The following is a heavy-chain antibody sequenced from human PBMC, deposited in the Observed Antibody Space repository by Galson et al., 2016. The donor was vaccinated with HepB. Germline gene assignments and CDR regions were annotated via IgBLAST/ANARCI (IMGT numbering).Heavy chain of an antibody. J-gene: IGHJ6*02. CDR3: AESGFCTSSTCYRFYYYSGMDV. CDR1: GFTFNLYA. Sequence: SLRLSCAASGFTFNLYAMSWVRQAPGKGLEWVSSISGSGDSTYYADSVKGRFAISRDNSKNTLYLQMHSLRAEDTALYYCAESGFCTSSTCYRFYYYSGMDVWGQGTTVTVSS. CDR2: ISGSGDST. V-gene: IGHV3-23*01. D-gene: IGHD2-2*01.